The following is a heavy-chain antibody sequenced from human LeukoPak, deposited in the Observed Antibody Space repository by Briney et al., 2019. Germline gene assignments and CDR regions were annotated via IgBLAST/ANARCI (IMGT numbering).Heavy chain of an antibody. Sequence: GGSLTLSCAASGFTFRDYCMSWVRQAPGKGLEWVSSISGSGGTTYYADSVKGRFTISRDNSKNTLFVQMNSLRAEDTAVYYCATCPDFWSGNVCWRQGTLVTVSS. CDR2: ISGSGGTT. V-gene: IGHV3-23*01. J-gene: IGHJ4*02. D-gene: IGHD3-3*01. CDR1: GFTFRDYC. CDR3: ATCPDFWSGNVC.